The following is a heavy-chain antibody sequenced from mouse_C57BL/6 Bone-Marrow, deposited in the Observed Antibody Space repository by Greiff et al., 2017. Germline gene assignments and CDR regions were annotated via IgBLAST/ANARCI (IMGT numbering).Heavy chain of an antibody. CDR3: TRPGTTVVYWYFDV. CDR1: GFPFSDAW. V-gene: IGHV6-6*01. D-gene: IGHD1-1*01. CDR2: IRNKANNHAT. Sequence: EVKLVESGGGLVQPGGSMKLSCAASGFPFSDAWVDWVRQSPEKGLEWVAEIRNKANNHATSYAESVKGSFTISRDDSKSSVYLQMNSLRAEDTGIYYGTRPGTTVVYWYFDVWGTGTTVTVSS. J-gene: IGHJ1*03.